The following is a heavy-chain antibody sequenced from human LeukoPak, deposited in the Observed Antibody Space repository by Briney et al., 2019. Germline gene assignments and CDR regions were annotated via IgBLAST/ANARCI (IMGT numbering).Heavy chain of an antibody. CDR1: GFTFSSYA. Sequence: GGSLRLSCAASGFTFSSYAMSWVRQAPGKGLEWVSAISASASSTYYADSVKGRFTISRDNSKNTLYLQMNSLRGEDTAVYYCAKNSGSYSWFDYWGQGTLVTVPS. D-gene: IGHD1-26*01. CDR2: ISASASST. CDR3: AKNSGSYSWFDY. J-gene: IGHJ4*02. V-gene: IGHV3-23*01.